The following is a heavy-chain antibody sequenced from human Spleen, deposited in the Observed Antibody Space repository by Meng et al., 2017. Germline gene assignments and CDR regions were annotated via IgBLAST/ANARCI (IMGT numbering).Heavy chain of an antibody. V-gene: IGHV3-30*01. CDR2: ISYDGSNK. J-gene: IGHJ6*02. D-gene: IGHD4-23*01. Sequence: GESLKISCAASGFTFSSYAMHWVRQAPGKGLEWVAVISYDGSNKYYADFVKGRFTTSRDNSRNSLYLQMHSLRAEDTALYYCAKDSLNSGNLERCGVSLGMDVWGQGTTVTVSS. CDR1: GFTFSSYA. CDR3: AKDSLNSGNLERCGVSLGMDV.